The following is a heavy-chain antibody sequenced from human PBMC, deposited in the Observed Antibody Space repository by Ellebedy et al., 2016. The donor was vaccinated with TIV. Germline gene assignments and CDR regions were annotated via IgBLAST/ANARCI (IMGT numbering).Heavy chain of an antibody. D-gene: IGHD1-26*01. CDR2: IWFDGSNE. V-gene: IGHV3-33*03. CDR3: ATDEGGSYDS. J-gene: IGHJ4*02. CDR1: GFSFSNYG. Sequence: GGSLRLSCAASGFSFSNYGMHWVRQAPGKGLEWVAVIWFDGSNEYYADSVKGRFTVSRDNTKNTLYLQMSGLRADDSAVYYCATDEGGSYDSWGQGTRVSVSS.